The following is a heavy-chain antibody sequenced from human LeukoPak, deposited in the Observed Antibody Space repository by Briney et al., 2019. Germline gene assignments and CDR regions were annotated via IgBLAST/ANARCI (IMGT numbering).Heavy chain of an antibody. CDR3: ARTPTWGIAAAGSGDYYYYMDV. CDR2: IYTSGST. V-gene: IGHV4-61*02. CDR1: GGSISSGSYY. D-gene: IGHD6-13*01. J-gene: IGHJ6*03. Sequence: SETLSLTCTVSGGSISSGSYYWSWIRQPAGKGLEWIGRIYTSGSTNYNPSLKSRVTISVDTSTNQFSLQLNSVTPEDTAVYYCARTPTWGIAAAGSGDYYYYMDVWGKGTTVTISS.